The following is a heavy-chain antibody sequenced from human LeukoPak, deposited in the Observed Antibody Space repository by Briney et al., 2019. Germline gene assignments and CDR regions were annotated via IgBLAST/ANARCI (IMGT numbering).Heavy chain of an antibody. CDR3: ARVSSGYYYGLDY. CDR2: IYYSGST. D-gene: IGHD3-22*01. V-gene: IGHV4-59*01. CDR1: GGSISSYY. Sequence: SETPSLTCTVSGGSISSYYWSWIRQPPGKGLEWIGYIYYSGSTNYNPSLKSRVTISVDTSKNQFSLKLSSVTAADTAVYYCARVSSGYYYGLDYWGQGTLVTVSS. J-gene: IGHJ4*02.